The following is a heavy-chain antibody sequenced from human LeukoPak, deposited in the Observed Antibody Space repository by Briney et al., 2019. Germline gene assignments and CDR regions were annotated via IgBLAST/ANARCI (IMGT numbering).Heavy chain of an antibody. J-gene: IGHJ4*02. CDR2: IYYSGST. D-gene: IGHD1-26*01. CDR1: GGSISSSSYY. CDR3: ARQTEWELLRYFDY. Sequence: SETLSLTCTVPGGSISSSSYYWGWIRQPPGKGLEWIGSIYYSGSTYYNPSLKSRVTISVDTSKNQFSLKLSSVTAADTAVYYCARQTEWELLRYFDYWGQGTLVTVSS. V-gene: IGHV4-39*01.